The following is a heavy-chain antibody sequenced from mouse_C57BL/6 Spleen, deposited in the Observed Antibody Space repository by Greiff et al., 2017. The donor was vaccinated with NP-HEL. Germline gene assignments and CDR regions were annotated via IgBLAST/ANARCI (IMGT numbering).Heavy chain of an antibody. CDR2: IWSGGST. V-gene: IGHV2-5*01. CDR1: GFSLTSYG. D-gene: IGHD1-2*01. J-gene: IGHJ1*03. CDR3: AKSEHEDYWYIDV. Sequence: QVQLQQSGPGLVQPSQSLSITCTVSGFSLTSYGVHWVRQSPGKGLEWLGVIWSGGSTDYNAAFMSRLSITKDNSKSQVFFKMNSLQADDTAIYYCAKSEHEDYWYIDVWGTGTSVTVSS.